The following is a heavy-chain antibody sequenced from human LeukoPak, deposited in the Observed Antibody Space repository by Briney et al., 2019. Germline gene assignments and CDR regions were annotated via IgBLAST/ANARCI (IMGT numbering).Heavy chain of an antibody. D-gene: IGHD3-22*01. J-gene: IGHJ3*02. Sequence: SETLSLTCTVSGGSISSYYWSWIRQPPGKGLEWIGYIYYSGSTNYNPSLKSRVTISVDTSKNQFSLKLSSVTAADTAVYYCVRGEGDYYDRTPNAFDIWGQGTMVTVSS. CDR2: IYYSGST. CDR3: VRGEGDYYDRTPNAFDI. V-gene: IGHV4-59*01. CDR1: GGSISSYY.